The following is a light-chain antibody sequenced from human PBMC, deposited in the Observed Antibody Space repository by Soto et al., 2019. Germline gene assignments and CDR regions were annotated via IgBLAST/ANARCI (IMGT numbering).Light chain of an antibody. CDR2: DAS. CDR1: QNIRSNY. V-gene: IGKV3-20*01. J-gene: IGKJ5*01. CDR3: QQYGSSLLS. Sequence: EIAMTQSLGTLSGSAGNRATLSCRASQNIRSNYLAWYQQKPGQAPRLLISDASTRAAGIPDRLSGSGSGTDFTLTISRLEPEDFAVYYCQQYGSSLLSFGQGTRLDIK.